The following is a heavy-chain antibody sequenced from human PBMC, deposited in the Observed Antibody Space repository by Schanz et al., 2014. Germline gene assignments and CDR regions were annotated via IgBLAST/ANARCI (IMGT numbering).Heavy chain of an antibody. D-gene: IGHD3-10*01. V-gene: IGHV3-23*04. J-gene: IGHJ4*02. CDR1: GLTFSNHA. CDR3: VVWFGGVRNS. Sequence: EVKLVESGGAVVRPGGSLRLSCAASGLTFSNHAMSWVRQAPGKGLEWVSAISGSGDNTFYADSVRGRFTISRDNSRNTLYLQMNSLRAEDTAVYYCVVWFGGVRNSWGQGTLVTVSS. CDR2: ISGSGDNT.